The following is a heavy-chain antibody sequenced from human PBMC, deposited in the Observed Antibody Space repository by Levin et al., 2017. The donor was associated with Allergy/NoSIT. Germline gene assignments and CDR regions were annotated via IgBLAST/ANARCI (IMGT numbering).Heavy chain of an antibody. D-gene: IGHD3-22*01. CDR1: GGSLSNYY. Sequence: KSSETLSLTCVVHGGSLSNYYWGWIRQSPDKGLEFIGQINQNGRATYNPSLKSRARISVDTSTNHFSLNLHSMTAAHSGVYYCARGEDVILLWLPFLWGQGTLVTVSS. J-gene: IGHJ4*02. V-gene: IGHV4-34*01. CDR3: ARGEDVILLWLPFL. CDR2: INQNGRA.